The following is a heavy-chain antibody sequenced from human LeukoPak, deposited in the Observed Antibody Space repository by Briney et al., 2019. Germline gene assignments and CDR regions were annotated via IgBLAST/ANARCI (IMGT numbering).Heavy chain of an antibody. CDR2: IYYSGST. D-gene: IGHD1-26*01. J-gene: IGHJ4*02. CDR3: ARQVGARAFGY. Sequence: GSLRLSCAASGFTFSSYSMNWVRQAPGKGLEWIGSIYYSGSTYYNPSLKSRVTISVDTSKNQFSLRLSSVTAADTAVYYCARQVGARAFGYWGQGTLVTVSS. CDR1: GFTFSSYS. V-gene: IGHV4-39*07.